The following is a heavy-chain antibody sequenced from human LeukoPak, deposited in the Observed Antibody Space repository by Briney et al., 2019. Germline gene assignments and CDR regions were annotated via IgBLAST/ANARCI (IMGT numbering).Heavy chain of an antibody. Sequence: TGGSLRLSCAASGFTFSSYSMNWVRQAPGKGLEWVSSISSSSSYIYYADSVKGRFTISRDNSKNTLYLQMNSLRAEDTAVYYCAGVAARPSDYWGQGTLVTVSS. CDR3: AGVAARPSDY. CDR2: ISSSSSYI. V-gene: IGHV3-21*01. CDR1: GFTFSSYS. J-gene: IGHJ4*02. D-gene: IGHD6-6*01.